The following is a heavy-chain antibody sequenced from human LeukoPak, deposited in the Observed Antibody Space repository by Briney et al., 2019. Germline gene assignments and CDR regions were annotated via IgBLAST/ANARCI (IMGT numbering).Heavy chain of an antibody. CDR1: GFTFSSYE. V-gene: IGHV3-48*03. CDR3: ARGGTTRFDY. Sequence: PGGSHRLSCAASGFTFSSYEMNWVRQAPGEGLEWVSYINGRGATIYYADSVKGRFTISRDNAKNALYLQMNSLRAEDTAVYYCARGGTTRFDYWGQGTLVTVSS. J-gene: IGHJ4*02. CDR2: INGRGATI. D-gene: IGHD4-17*01.